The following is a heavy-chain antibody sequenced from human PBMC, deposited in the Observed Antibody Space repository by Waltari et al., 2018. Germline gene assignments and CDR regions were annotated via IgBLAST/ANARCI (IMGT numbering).Heavy chain of an antibody. D-gene: IGHD6-13*01. J-gene: IGHJ5*02. CDR1: GGPISSSSYY. CDR2: IYYSGST. Sequence: QLQLQESGPGLVKPSETLSLTCTVSGGPISSSSYYWGWIRQPPGKGLEWIGSIYYSGSTYYNPSLKSRVTISVDTSKNQFSLKLSSVTAADTAVYYCARRGIAAAVYNWFDPWGQGTLVTVSS. CDR3: ARRGIAAAVYNWFDP. V-gene: IGHV4-39*01.